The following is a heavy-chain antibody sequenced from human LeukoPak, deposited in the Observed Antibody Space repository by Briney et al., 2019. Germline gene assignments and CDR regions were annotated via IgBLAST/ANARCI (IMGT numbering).Heavy chain of an antibody. CDR2: INPSGGST. J-gene: IGHJ4*02. CDR3: ARVRSYDSSGYPLDY. Sequence: ASVKVSCKASGYTFTSYYMHWVRQAPGQGLEWMGIINPSGGSTSYAQKLQGRVTMTTDTSTSTAYMELRSLRSDDTAVYYCARVRSYDSSGYPLDYWGQGTLVTVSS. D-gene: IGHD3-22*01. V-gene: IGHV1-46*01. CDR1: GYTFTSYY.